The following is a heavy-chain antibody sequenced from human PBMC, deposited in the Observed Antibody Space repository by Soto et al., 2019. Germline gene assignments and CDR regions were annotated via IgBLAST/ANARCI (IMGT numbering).Heavy chain of an antibody. V-gene: IGHV3-21*01. Sequence: GGSLRLSCAASGFTFSSYSMNWVRQAPGKGLEWVSSISSSSSYIYYADSVKGRFTISRDNAKNSLYLQMNSLRAEDTAVYYCAGAPLRFLEWLQFDYWGQGTLVTVSS. J-gene: IGHJ4*02. D-gene: IGHD3-3*01. CDR1: GFTFSSYS. CDR3: AGAPLRFLEWLQFDY. CDR2: ISSSSSYI.